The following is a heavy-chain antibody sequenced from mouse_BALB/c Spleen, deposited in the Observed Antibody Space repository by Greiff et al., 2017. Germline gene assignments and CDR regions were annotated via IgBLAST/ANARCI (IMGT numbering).Heavy chain of an antibody. CDR1: GYTFTSYV. D-gene: IGHD2-2*01. CDR2: INPYNDGT. Sequence: VQLQQSGPELVKPGASVKMSCKASGYTFTSYVMHWVKQKPGQGLEWIGYINPYNDGTKYNEKFKGKATLTSDKSSSTAYMELSSLTSEDSAVYYCARWEGYDGGNYFDYWGQGTTLTVSS. CDR3: ARWEGYDGGNYFDY. V-gene: IGHV1-14*01. J-gene: IGHJ2*01.